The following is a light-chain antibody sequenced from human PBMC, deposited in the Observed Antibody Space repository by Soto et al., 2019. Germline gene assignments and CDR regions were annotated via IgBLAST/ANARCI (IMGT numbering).Light chain of an antibody. Sequence: EIVLTQSPATLSLSPGERATLSCRASQSVSSYLAWYQQKPGQAPRLLIYDASNRATGIPARFSGSGSGTDFTLTISSLEPEDFEVYYCQQRSNWPRTFGGGTKVDI. V-gene: IGKV3-11*01. CDR3: QQRSNWPRT. J-gene: IGKJ4*01. CDR2: DAS. CDR1: QSVSSY.